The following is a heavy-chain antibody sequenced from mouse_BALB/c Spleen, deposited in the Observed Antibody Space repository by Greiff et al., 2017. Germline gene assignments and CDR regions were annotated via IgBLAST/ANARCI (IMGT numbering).Heavy chain of an antibody. D-gene: IGHD1-2*01. CDR3: ARHGTTATFDY. Sequence: EVQLVESGGGLVKPGGSLKLSCAASGFTFSSYTMSWVRQTPEKRLEWVATISSGGSYTYYPDSVKGRFTISRDNAKNTLYLQMSSLKSEDTAMYYCARHGTTATFDYWGQGTTLTVSS. CDR1: GFTFSSYT. J-gene: IGHJ2*01. CDR2: ISSGGSYT. V-gene: IGHV5-6*01.